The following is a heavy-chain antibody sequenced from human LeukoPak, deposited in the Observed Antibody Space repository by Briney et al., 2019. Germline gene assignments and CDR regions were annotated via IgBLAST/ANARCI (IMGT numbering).Heavy chain of an antibody. Sequence: SETLSLTCTVSGGSVSSGSYYWSWIRQPPGKGLEWIGYIYYSGSTNYNPSLKSRVTISVDTSKNQFSLKLSSVTAADTAVYYCASGYCSSTSCSDDAFDIWGQGTMVTVSS. CDR2: IYYSGST. CDR1: GGSVSSGSYY. D-gene: IGHD2-2*01. CDR3: ASGYCSSTSCSDDAFDI. J-gene: IGHJ3*02. V-gene: IGHV4-61*01.